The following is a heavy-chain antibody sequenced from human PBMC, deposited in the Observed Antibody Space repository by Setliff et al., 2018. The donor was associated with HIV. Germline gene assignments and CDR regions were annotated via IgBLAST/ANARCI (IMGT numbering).Heavy chain of an antibody. J-gene: IGHJ4*02. CDR1: GFSLSTNRMC. CDR2: VDWDRDK. Sequence: ESGLAGEPTQTLTLTCTFSGFSLSTNRMCVSWIRQSPGKALEWLARVDWDRDKFYSSSLKTRLTISKDTSKNQVVLTMTNMDPMDTAMYYCARKNGPGGGPHDYWGQGTLVTVSS. D-gene: IGHD3-10*01. V-gene: IGHV2-70*16. CDR3: ARKNGPGGGPHDY.